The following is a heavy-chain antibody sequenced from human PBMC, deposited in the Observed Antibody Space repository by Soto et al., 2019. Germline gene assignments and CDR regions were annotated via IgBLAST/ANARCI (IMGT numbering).Heavy chain of an antibody. Sequence: QPGGSLRLSCTASGFTFSSYSMSWVRQAPGKGLEWVSYISSSGNVIYYADSVRGRFTLSRDNAKNSLYLQLNSLRDEDTAVYYCVRDFFFYTGLFDNWGQGTLVTVSS. CDR2: ISSSGNVI. D-gene: IGHD3-16*01. CDR3: VRDFFFYTGLFDN. CDR1: GFTFSSYS. J-gene: IGHJ4*02. V-gene: IGHV3-48*02.